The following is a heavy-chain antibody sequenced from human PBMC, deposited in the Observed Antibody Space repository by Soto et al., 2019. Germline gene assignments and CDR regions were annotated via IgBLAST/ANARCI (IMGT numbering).Heavy chain of an antibody. CDR3: XRRKYGTPSGHFYGVDA. J-gene: IGHJ6*02. D-gene: IGHD3-10*01. V-gene: IGHV5-51*01. Sequence: PGESLKISCQVSGYNFNLYWVAWVRQTPGKGLEWIGMLYPGDSNTRYSPSFQGQVTLSVDKSITTAYLQWDSLKASDTGVYYCXRRKYGTPSGHFYGVDAWGQGTAVTVSS. CDR1: GYNFNLYW. CDR2: LYPGDSNT.